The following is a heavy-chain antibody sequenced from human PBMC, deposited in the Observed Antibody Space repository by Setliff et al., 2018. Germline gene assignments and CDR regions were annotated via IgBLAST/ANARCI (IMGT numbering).Heavy chain of an antibody. CDR2: IYTSGST. D-gene: IGHD4-4*01. J-gene: IGHJ6*03. CDR1: GGSISSGSYY. Sequence: SETLSLTCTVSGGSISSGSYYWSWIRQPAGKGLEWIGHIYTSGSTNYNPSLKSRVTISVDKSKNQFSLNMSSVTATDTAVYYCASNALPHCVYSNYEGLYDYYYYMDVWGKGTTVTVSS. V-gene: IGHV4-61*09. CDR3: ASNALPHCVYSNYEGLYDYYYYMDV.